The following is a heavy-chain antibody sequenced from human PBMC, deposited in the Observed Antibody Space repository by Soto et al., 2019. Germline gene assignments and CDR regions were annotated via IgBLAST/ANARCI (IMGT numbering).Heavy chain of an antibody. CDR1: GFTFSSYA. D-gene: IGHD3-10*01. Sequence: HPGGSLRLSCAASGFTFSSYAMSWVRQAPGKGLEWVSAISGSGGSTYYADSVKGRFTISRDNSKNTLYLQMNSLRAEDTAVYYCAKDKSMVRGVTYYFDYWGQGTPVTVSS. V-gene: IGHV3-23*01. J-gene: IGHJ4*02. CDR3: AKDKSMVRGVTYYFDY. CDR2: ISGSGGST.